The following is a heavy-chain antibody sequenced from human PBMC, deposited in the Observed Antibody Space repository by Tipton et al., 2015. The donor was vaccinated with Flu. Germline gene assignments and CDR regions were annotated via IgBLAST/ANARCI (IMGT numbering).Heavy chain of an antibody. Sequence: TLSLTCTVSGGSVNGYFWSWIRQPPGKGLEWIGGLSYSGSTYYNPSLRSRVTISVDTSKNQFSLKLTSVTAADTAVYYCARLSYYDVDLRNFYFDYWGLGALVTVSS. V-gene: IGHV4-59*05. CDR1: GGSVNGYF. CDR2: LSYSGST. J-gene: IGHJ4*02. CDR3: ARLSYYDVDLRNFYFDY. D-gene: IGHD3-10*02.